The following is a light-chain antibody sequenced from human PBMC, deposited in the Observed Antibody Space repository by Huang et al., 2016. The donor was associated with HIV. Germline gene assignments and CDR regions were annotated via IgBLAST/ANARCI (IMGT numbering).Light chain of an antibody. CDR2: GAS. Sequence: EIVMTQSPATLSVSPGERATLSCRVSQSVSSNLAWYQQKPGQTPRLLNYGASTKATGIPARCSGSGSGTEFTLTISSLQSEDFAVYYCQQYNNWPRTFGQGTKVEIK. CDR1: QSVSSN. V-gene: IGKV3-15*01. J-gene: IGKJ1*01. CDR3: QQYNNWPRT.